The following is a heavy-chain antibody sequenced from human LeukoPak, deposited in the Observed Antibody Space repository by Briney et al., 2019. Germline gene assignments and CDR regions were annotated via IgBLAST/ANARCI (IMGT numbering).Heavy chain of an antibody. Sequence: PGGSLRLSCAASGFTFSSYGMYWVRQAPGKGLEWVAVIWYDGSNKYYADSVKGRFTISRDNSKNTLYLQMNSLRAEDTALYYCARDRDGYNDVDYWGQGTLVTVSS. J-gene: IGHJ4*02. CDR1: GFTFSSYG. D-gene: IGHD5-24*01. CDR2: IWYDGSNK. CDR3: ARDRDGYNDVDY. V-gene: IGHV3-33*01.